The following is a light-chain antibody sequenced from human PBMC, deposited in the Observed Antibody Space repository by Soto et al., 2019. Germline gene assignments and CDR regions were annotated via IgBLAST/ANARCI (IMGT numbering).Light chain of an antibody. J-gene: IGKJ1*01. CDR1: QSVSSSF. Sequence: ESVLTQSPGTLSLSPGERATLSCRASQSVSSSFLAWYQLKPGQAPRLLIYGASSRATGIPDRFSGSGSGTNFTLTISRLEPEDFAVYYCKQYDSSTWTFGKGTKVEIK. CDR2: GAS. CDR3: KQYDSSTWT. V-gene: IGKV3-20*01.